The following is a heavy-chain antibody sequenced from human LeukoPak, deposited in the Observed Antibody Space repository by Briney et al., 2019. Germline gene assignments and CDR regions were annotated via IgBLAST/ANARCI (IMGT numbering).Heavy chain of an antibody. CDR3: AKGARYCSGGSCFDEYYFDY. Sequence: GGSLRLSCAASGFTFSNYAMSWVRQAPGKGLEWVSGISGSGGSTYYADSVKGRLTISRDNSKNTLYLQMNSLRAEDTAVYFCAKGARYCSGGSCFDEYYFDYWGQGTLVTVSS. CDR1: GFTFSNYA. J-gene: IGHJ4*02. CDR2: ISGSGGST. V-gene: IGHV3-23*01. D-gene: IGHD2-15*01.